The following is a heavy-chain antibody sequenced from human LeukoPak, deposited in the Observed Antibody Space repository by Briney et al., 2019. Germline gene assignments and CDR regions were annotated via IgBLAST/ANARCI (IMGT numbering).Heavy chain of an antibody. CDR1: GGSFSGYY. J-gene: IGHJ3*02. CDR2: INHSGST. V-gene: IGHV4-34*01. D-gene: IGHD4-17*01. CDR3: ARAIAVTTISGAVVDAFDI. Sequence: SETLSLTCAVYGGSFSGYYWSWIRQPPGKGLEWIGEINHSGSTNYNPSLKSRVPISVDTSKNQFSLKLSSVTAADTAVYYCARAIAVTTISGAVVDAFDIWGQGTMVTVSS.